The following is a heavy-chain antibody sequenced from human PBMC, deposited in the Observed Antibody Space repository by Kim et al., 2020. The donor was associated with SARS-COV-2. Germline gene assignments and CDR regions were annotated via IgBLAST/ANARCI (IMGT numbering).Heavy chain of an antibody. CDR2: ISYDGSNK. Sequence: GSLRLSCAASGFTFSSYAMHWVRQAPGKGLEWVAVISYDGSNKYYADSVKGRFTISRDNSKNTLYLQMNSLRAEDTAVYYCARVGLQYYYYYGMDVWGQGTTVTVSS. J-gene: IGHJ6*02. D-gene: IGHD5-12*01. CDR3: ARVGLQYYYYYGMDV. CDR1: GFTFSSYA. V-gene: IGHV3-30*04.